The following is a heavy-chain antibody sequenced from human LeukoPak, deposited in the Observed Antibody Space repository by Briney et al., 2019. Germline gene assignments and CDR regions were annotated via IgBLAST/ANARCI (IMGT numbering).Heavy chain of an antibody. J-gene: IGHJ4*02. Sequence: GGSLRLSCAVSGFTFSSYWMNWVRQAPGKGLEWVANIKQDGSEKNYVDSVKGRFTISRDNAKSPLFLQMSDLRAEDTAVYYCAKGGRGNGEVYWGQGTPVTVSS. CDR2: IKQDGSEK. D-gene: IGHD2-8*01. CDR1: GFTFSSYW. CDR3: AKGGRGNGEVY. V-gene: IGHV3-7*01.